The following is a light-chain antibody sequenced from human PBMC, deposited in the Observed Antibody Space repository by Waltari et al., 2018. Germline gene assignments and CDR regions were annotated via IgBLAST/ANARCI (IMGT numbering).Light chain of an antibody. CDR1: QSVSRDY. Sequence: TVLAQSLGTPSSSLRDSATPPCSASQSVSRDYLAWYQQEPGQAHSLLIYGASSRATGIPARFSGSGSGTDFTLTITRLEPEDCAVYYCQQYGSSPLTFGGGTKVDIK. CDR2: GAS. J-gene: IGKJ4*01. V-gene: IGKV3-20*01. CDR3: QQYGSSPLT.